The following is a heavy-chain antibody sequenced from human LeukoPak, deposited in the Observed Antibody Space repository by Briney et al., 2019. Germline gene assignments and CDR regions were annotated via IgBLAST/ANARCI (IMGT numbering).Heavy chain of an antibody. D-gene: IGHD5-24*01. CDR2: IYRDGSNT. J-gene: IGHJ4*02. Sequence: GGSLRLSCAASGFTFSNYWMHWVRHVRGKGLVWVSRIYRDGSNTDYADSVKGRFIISRDNVKNTLYLQMNSLRADDTAVYYCARDGDAYNFDFWGQGALVTVSS. V-gene: IGHV3-74*01. CDR1: GFTFSNYW. CDR3: ARDGDAYNFDF.